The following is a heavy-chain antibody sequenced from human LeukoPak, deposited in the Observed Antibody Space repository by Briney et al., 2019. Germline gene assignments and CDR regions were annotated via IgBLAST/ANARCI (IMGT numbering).Heavy chain of an antibody. J-gene: IGHJ4*02. CDR2: IWYDGSNK. D-gene: IGHD3-16*02. Sequence: GGSLRLSCVASGFSLSSNGMHWVRQAPGKGLEWVAVIWYDGSNKYHADSVKGRFTISRDNSKNTLYLQMNSLRAEDTAVHYCARDLGYPDYWGQGTLVAVSS. V-gene: IGHV3-33*01. CDR3: ARDLGYPDY. CDR1: GFSLSSNG.